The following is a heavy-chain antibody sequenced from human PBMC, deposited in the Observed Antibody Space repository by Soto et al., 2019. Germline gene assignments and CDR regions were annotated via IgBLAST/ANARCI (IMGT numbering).Heavy chain of an antibody. D-gene: IGHD3-22*01. V-gene: IGHV3-74*01. CDR2: ISNDGSST. J-gene: IGHJ3*02. Sequence: GGSLRLSCAASGFTSSSYWIHWVRQAPGKGLGWVSRISNDGSSTNYADSVKGRFTISRDNAKNTVYLQMNSLRAEDTAVYYCARDTYYYDSSDHFSADAFDIWGQGTMVTVSS. CDR1: GFTSSSYW. CDR3: ARDTYYYDSSDHFSADAFDI.